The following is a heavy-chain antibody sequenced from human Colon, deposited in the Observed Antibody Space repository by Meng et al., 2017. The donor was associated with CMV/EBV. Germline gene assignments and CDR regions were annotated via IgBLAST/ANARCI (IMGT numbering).Heavy chain of an antibody. CDR2: ISSSGTI. CDR3: ARDYYDTSGSI. Sequence: GESLKISCAASGFTFSSCGMNWVRQAPGKGLDWVSYISSSGTIYYPDSVKGRFTISRDNAKNSLYLQMNSLRAEDTAVYFCARDYYDTSGSIWGQGTLVTVSS. D-gene: IGHD3-22*01. CDR1: GFTFSSCG. V-gene: IGHV3-48*03. J-gene: IGHJ4*02.